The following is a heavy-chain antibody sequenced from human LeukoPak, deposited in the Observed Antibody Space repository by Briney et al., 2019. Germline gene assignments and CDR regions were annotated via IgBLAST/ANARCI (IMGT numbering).Heavy chain of an antibody. CDR1: GFTFSSYA. D-gene: IGHD5-24*01. CDR3: AKDPRDGYNIYYFDY. V-gene: IGHV3-23*01. J-gene: IGHJ4*02. Sequence: GGSLRLSCAASGFTFSSYAMSWVRQAPGKGLEWVSAISGSGGSTYYADSVKGRFTISRDNSKNTLYLQMNSLRAEDTAVYYCAKDPRDGYNIYYFDYWGQGTLVTVSS. CDR2: ISGSGGST.